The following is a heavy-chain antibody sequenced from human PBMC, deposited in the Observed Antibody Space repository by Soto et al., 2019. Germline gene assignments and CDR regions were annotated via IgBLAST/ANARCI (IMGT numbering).Heavy chain of an antibody. D-gene: IGHD6-6*01. Sequence: QVQLVESGGGVVQPGRSLRLSCAASGFTFSSYAMHWVRQAPGKGLEWVAVISFDGGNKYYADSVKGRFTISRDNSKNTLYLQRNSLRAEDRAVYFCAGGHIRARPAWCDPWGQGTLVTVSS. CDR3: AGGHIRARPAWCDP. J-gene: IGHJ5*02. V-gene: IGHV3-30-3*01. CDR2: ISFDGGNK. CDR1: GFTFSSYA.